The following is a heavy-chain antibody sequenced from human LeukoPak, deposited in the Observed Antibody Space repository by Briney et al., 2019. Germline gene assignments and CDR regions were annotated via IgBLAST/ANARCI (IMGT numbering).Heavy chain of an antibody. D-gene: IGHD4-17*01. CDR1: GFTFSSYS. V-gene: IGHV3-30*03. CDR3: ARVWGSYGDYAFDI. J-gene: IGHJ3*02. Sequence: GGSLRLSCAASGFTFSSYSMNWVRQAPGKGLEWVAVISYDGSNKYYADSVKGRFTISRDNSKNTLYLQMNSLRAEDTAVYYCARVWGSYGDYAFDIWGQGTMVTVSS. CDR2: ISYDGSNK.